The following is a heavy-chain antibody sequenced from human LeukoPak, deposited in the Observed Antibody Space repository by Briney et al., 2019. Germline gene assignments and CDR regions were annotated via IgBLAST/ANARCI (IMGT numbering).Heavy chain of an antibody. V-gene: IGHV3-23*01. Sequence: PGGSLRLSCAASGFTFSSYAMSWVRQAPGKGLEWVSAISGSGGSTYYADSVKGRFTISRDNSKNTLYLQMNSLRAEDTAVYYCALDGGGGRYCSSTSCYMDYWGQGTLVTVSS. J-gene: IGHJ4*02. D-gene: IGHD2-2*01. CDR3: ALDGGGGRYCSSTSCYMDY. CDR1: GFTFSSYA. CDR2: ISGSGGST.